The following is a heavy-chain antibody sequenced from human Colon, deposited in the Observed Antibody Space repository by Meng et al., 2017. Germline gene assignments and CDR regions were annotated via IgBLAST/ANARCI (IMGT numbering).Heavy chain of an antibody. CDR1: EFTFSSYW. D-gene: IGHD1-26*01. Sequence: EGQRVESGGGLVQPGGSLRLFCAASEFTFSSYWMHWVRQAPGKGLVWVSRISSDGSSTIYADSVKGRFTISRNNAKNTLSLQMNSLRAEDTAVYYCAAFRSGKIDYWGQGTLVTVSS. CDR2: ISSDGSST. J-gene: IGHJ4*02. V-gene: IGHV3-74*01. CDR3: AAFRSGKIDY.